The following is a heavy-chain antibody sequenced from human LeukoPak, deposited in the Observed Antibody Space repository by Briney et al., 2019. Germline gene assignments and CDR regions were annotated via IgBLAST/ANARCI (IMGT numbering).Heavy chain of an antibody. D-gene: IGHD5-24*01. CDR1: GYTFTSYY. CDR2: INPSGGST. V-gene: IGHV1-46*01. J-gene: IGHJ4*02. CDR3: ARDFPDPLGGYNWVAY. Sequence: ASVTVSCKASGYTFTSYYMHWVRQAPGQGLEWMGIINPSGGSTSYAQKFQGRVTMTRDTSTSTVYMELSSLRSEDTAEYYCARDFPDPLGGYNWVAYWGQGTLVTVSS.